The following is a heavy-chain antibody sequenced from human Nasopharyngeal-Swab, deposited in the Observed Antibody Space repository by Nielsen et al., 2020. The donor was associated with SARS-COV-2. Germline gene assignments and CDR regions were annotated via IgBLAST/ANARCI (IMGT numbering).Heavy chain of an antibody. J-gene: IGHJ4*02. V-gene: IGHV3-64D*08. CDR1: GFTFNSYA. D-gene: IGHD3-10*01. CDR2: ISTNGDNT. CDR3: VKGLRGGDY. Sequence: GESLKISCSASGFTFNSYAMHWVRQAPGRGLEYVSAISTNGDNTYYADSVRGRFTISRDNSDNTLYLQMRSLRAEDTAVYYCVKGLRGGDYWGQGTLVSVSS.